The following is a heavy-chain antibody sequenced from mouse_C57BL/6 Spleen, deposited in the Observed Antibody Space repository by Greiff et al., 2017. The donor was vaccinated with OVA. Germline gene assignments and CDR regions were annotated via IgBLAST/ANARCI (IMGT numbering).Heavy chain of an antibody. V-gene: IGHV1-80*01. CDR2: IYPGDGDT. CDR1: GYAFSSYW. D-gene: IGHD1-1*01. J-gene: IGHJ2*01. CDR3: ARDYYGSSPD. Sequence: QVQLQQSGAELVKPGASVKISCKASGYAFSSYWMNWVKQRPGKGLEWIGQIYPGDGDTNYNGKFKGKSTLTADKSSSTAYMQPSSLTSEDSAVYFCARDYYGSSPDWGKGTTLTVSS.